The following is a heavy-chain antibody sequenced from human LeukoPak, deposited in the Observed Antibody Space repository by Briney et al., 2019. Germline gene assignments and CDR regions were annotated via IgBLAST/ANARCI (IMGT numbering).Heavy chain of an antibody. D-gene: IGHD2-15*01. J-gene: IGHJ4*02. Sequence: PSETLSLTCTVSGGSISSYYWSWIRQPPGKGLEWIGNIYYSGSTNYNPSLRSRVTISVDTSKNQCSLKLSSVTAADTAVYYCARYCSGGDCYSKALDYWGQGILVTVSS. CDR1: GGSISSYY. V-gene: IGHV4-59*01. CDR2: IYYSGST. CDR3: ARYCSGGDCYSKALDY.